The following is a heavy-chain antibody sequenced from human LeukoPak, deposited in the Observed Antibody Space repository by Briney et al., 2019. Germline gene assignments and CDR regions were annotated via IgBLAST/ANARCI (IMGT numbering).Heavy chain of an antibody. CDR1: GGSINTYY. J-gene: IGHJ3*02. V-gene: IGHV4-59*08. CDR3: ARQPANTAAFDI. D-gene: IGHD5-18*01. Sequence: SETLCLTCTASGGSINTYYWSWLRQPPGKRLEWIAYVRDNGESNYNPSLKSRVAISRDTANNQFSLRLNFVTAADTAIYYCARQPANTAAFDIWGLGTMVTVSS. CDR2: VRDNGES.